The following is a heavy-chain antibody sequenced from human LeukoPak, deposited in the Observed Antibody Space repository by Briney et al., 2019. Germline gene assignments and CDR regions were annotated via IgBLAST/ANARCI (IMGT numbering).Heavy chain of an antibody. J-gene: IGHJ4*02. CDR2: INHSGGT. V-gene: IGHV4-34*01. D-gene: IGHD2-15*01. CDR1: GGSFSGYY. CDR3: ARFSRSAGPDY. Sequence: PSETLSLTCAVYGGSFSGYYWSWIRQPPGKGLEWIGEINHSGGTNYNPSLKSRVTISVDTSKNQFSLKLSSVPAADTAVYYCARFSRSAGPDYWGQGTLVTVSS.